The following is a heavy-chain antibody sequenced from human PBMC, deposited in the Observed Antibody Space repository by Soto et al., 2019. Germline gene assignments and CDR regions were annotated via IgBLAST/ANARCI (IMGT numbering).Heavy chain of an antibody. Sequence: GASVKVSCKVSGYTLTELSMHWVRQAPGKGLEWMGGFDPEDGETIYAQKFQGRVTMTEDTSTDTAYMELSSLRSEDTAVYYCATYSTYYDFWSGYPSWVYFDYWGQGTLVTVSS. CDR2: FDPEDGET. CDR1: GYTLTELS. J-gene: IGHJ4*02. V-gene: IGHV1-24*01. D-gene: IGHD3-3*01. CDR3: ATYSTYYDFWSGYPSWVYFDY.